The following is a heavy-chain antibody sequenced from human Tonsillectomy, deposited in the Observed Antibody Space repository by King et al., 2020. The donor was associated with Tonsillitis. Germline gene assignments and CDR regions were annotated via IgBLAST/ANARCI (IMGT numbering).Heavy chain of an antibody. CDR3: ARHHHDSGWTLEY. Sequence: QMQLQESGPGLVKPSETLSLTCTVSGGSIRSHYWSWIRQPPGKGLEWVGYIYHSGSTNYNPSLKSRVTISVDTSKNEFSLKLSSVTAADTAVYYCARHHHDSGWTLEYWGQGTLVTVSS. CDR1: GGSIRSHY. D-gene: IGHD6-19*01. J-gene: IGHJ4*02. V-gene: IGHV4-59*08. CDR2: IYHSGST.